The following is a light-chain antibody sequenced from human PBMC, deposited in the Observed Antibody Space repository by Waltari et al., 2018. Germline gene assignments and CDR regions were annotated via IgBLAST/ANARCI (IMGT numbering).Light chain of an antibody. V-gene: IGLV3-19*01. Sequence: SSELTQDPAVSVALGQTVRITCQGDSLRKYYAGWYQQKPGQAPILIIYGKNNRPPGIPDRFSRSNSGNPASLAVSGAQPEDDAEYYCSARDTSDDHLVVFGGGTRLTVL. J-gene: IGLJ2*01. CDR2: GKN. CDR3: SARDTSDDHLVV. CDR1: SLRKYY.